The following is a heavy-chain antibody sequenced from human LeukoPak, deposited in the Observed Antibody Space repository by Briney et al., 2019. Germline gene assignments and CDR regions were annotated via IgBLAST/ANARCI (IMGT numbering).Heavy chain of an antibody. J-gene: IGHJ4*02. Sequence: SETLSLTCTVSGGSISSGDYYWSWIRQPPGKGLEWIGYIFYTGSTYYNPSLKSRVTISVDTSKNQFSLRLSSVTAADTAVYYCASLAYYSFDYWGQGTLVTVSS. D-gene: IGHD2-21*01. CDR3: ASLAYYSFDY. CDR2: IFYTGST. CDR1: GGSISSGDYY. V-gene: IGHV4-30-4*01.